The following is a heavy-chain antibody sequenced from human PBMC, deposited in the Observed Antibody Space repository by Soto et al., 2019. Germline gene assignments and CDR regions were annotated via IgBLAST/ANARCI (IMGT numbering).Heavy chain of an antibody. V-gene: IGHV4-59*01. D-gene: IGHD6-13*01. J-gene: IGHJ5*02. CDR1: GGSISSYY. Sequence: QVQLQESGPGLVKPSETLSLTCTVSGGSISSYYWSWIRQPPGKGLEWIGYIYYSGSTNYNPSLKSRVTISVDTSKNQFSLKLSSVTAADTAVYYCARVGLAAALVGPNWFDPWGQGTLVTVSS. CDR2: IYYSGST. CDR3: ARVGLAAALVGPNWFDP.